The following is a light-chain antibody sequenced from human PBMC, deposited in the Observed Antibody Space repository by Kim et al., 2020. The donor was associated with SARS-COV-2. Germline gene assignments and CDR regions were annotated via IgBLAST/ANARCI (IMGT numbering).Light chain of an antibody. CDR2: GDN. J-gene: IGLJ2*01. V-gene: IGLV3-21*03. Sequence: AAGKTATISCGGERVGVETVHWCQQRPGQAPGKVVYGDNDRPSGMPARLSGSNSGNTATLTIRSVEAGDEADYYCQVWDGGSDLAIFGGGTQLTVL. CDR3: QVWDGGSDLAI. CDR1: RVGVET.